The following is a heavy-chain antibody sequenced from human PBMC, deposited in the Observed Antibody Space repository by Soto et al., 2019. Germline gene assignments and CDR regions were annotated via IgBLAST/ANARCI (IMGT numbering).Heavy chain of an antibody. CDR3: ARVAIVLMVYAP. Sequence: QVQLVQSGAEVKKPGASVKVSCKASGYTFTSYGISWVRQAPGQGLEWMGWISAYNGNTNYAQKLQGRXSMLTXXSTSTAYMELRSLRSDDTAVYYCARVAIVLMVYAPWGQGTLVTVSS. V-gene: IGHV1-18*01. CDR2: ISAYNGNT. J-gene: IGHJ5*02. D-gene: IGHD2-8*01. CDR1: GYTFTSYG.